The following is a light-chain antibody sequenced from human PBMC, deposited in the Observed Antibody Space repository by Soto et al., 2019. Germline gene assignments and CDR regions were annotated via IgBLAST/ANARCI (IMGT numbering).Light chain of an antibody. J-gene: IGKJ2*01. V-gene: IGKV1-6*01. CDR2: AAS. Sequence: AIQMTQSPSSLSASVGDRVTISCRASQGIRNDLGWYQQKPGKAPKLLIYAASSLQSGVPSRFSGSGSGTDFTLTISSLQPDDCATYYCLQDYNYPYSFGQGTKLEIK. CDR3: LQDYNYPYS. CDR1: QGIRND.